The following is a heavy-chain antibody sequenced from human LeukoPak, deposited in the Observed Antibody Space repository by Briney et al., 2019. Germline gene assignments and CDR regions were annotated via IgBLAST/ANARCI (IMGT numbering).Heavy chain of an antibody. D-gene: IGHD5-12*01. J-gene: IGHJ4*02. Sequence: KPSETLSLTCAVYGGSFSGYYWSWIRQPAGKGLEWVGRIYTSGSTNYNPSLKSRVTISVDTSKNQFSLQLTSVTAADTAVYYCARAMRVDRFFDYWGQGILVTVSS. CDR2: IYTSGST. CDR1: GGSFSGYY. V-gene: IGHV4-59*10. CDR3: ARAMRVDRFFDY.